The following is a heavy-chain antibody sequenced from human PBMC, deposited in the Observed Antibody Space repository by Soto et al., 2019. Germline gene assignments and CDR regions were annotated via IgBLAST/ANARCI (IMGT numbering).Heavy chain of an antibody. Sequence: ASVKVSCKASGYTFTGYYMHWVRQAPGQGLEWMGWINPNSGGTNYAQKFQGWVTMTRDTSISTAYMELSRLRSDDTAVYYCARDVIQRITIFGVADPRAFDISGQGTRVTVSS. J-gene: IGHJ3*02. CDR2: INPNSGGT. CDR3: ARDVIQRITIFGVADPRAFDI. D-gene: IGHD3-3*01. V-gene: IGHV1-2*04. CDR1: GYTFTGYY.